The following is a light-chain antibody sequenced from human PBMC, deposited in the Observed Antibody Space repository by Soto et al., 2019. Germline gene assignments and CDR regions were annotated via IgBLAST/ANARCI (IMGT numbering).Light chain of an antibody. CDR1: SSDVGGYNY. Sequence: QSVLTQPASVSGSPGQSITISCTGTSSDVGGYNYVSWYQQHPGKAPKLMIYDVSNRPSGVSNRFSGSKSGNTASLTISGLQAEDEADYSCSSYTSSSTSVVFGGGTKLTVL. V-gene: IGLV2-14*01. CDR3: SSYTSSSTSVV. J-gene: IGLJ2*01. CDR2: DVS.